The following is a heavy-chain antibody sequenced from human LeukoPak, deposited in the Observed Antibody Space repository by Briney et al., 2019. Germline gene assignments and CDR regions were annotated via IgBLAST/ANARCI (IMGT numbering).Heavy chain of an antibody. Sequence: KPSETLSLTCTVSGGSISSYYWSWIRQPPGKGLEWIGYIYYSGSTNYNPSLKSRVTISVDTSKNQFSLKLSSVTAADTAVYYCARLWGQTSHFPNWFDPWGQGTLVTVSS. J-gene: IGHJ5*02. CDR2: IYYSGST. V-gene: IGHV4-59*08. CDR1: GGSISSYY. CDR3: ARLWGQTSHFPNWFDP. D-gene: IGHD2-2*01.